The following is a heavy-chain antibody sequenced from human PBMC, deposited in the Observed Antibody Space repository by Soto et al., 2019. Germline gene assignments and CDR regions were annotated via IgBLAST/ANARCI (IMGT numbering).Heavy chain of an antibody. V-gene: IGHV3-30*18. CDR1: GFTFSSYG. J-gene: IGHJ2*01. CDR2: ISYDGSNK. Sequence: QVQLVESGGGVVQPGRSLRLSCAASGFTFSSYGMHWVRQAPGKGLEWVAVISYDGSNKYYADSVKGRFTISRDNSKNTLYLQMNSLRAEDTAVYYCAKDGSDCSGGSCYWSFDLWGRGTLVTVSS. D-gene: IGHD2-15*01. CDR3: AKDGSDCSGGSCYWSFDL.